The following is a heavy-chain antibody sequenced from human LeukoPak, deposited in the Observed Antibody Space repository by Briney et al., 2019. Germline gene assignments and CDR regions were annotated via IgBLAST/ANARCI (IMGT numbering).Heavy chain of an antibody. CDR2: ISYSGST. CDR3: AKDLTYGNFDY. J-gene: IGHJ4*02. Sequence: SETLSLTCAVYGGSFSSYYWSWIRQPPGKGLEWIGYISYSGSTNYNPSLRSRVTISVDTSKNQFSLKLSSVTAADTAVYYCAKDLTYGNFDYWGQGTLVTVSS. V-gene: IGHV4-59*01. CDR1: GGSFSSYY. D-gene: IGHD1-14*01.